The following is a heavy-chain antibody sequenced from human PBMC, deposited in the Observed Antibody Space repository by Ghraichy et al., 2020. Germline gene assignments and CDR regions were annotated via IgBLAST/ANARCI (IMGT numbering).Heavy chain of an antibody. V-gene: IGHV3-21*01. J-gene: IGHJ6*02. Sequence: GESLNISCAASGFTFSSYTMNWVRQAPGKGLEWVSCIGTGSSFIYYADSVKGRFTISRDNTKNSLYLQVSSLRAEDTAVYYCARMATVGSGYSTYYYYYGMDVLGQRTTVTVSS. CDR1: GFTFSSYT. CDR2: IGTGSSFI. D-gene: IGHD3-22*01. CDR3: ARMATVGSGYSTYYYYYGMDV.